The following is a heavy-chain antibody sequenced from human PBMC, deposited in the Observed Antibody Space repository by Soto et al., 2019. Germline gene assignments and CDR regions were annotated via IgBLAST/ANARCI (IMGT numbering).Heavy chain of an antibody. Sequence: PSETLSLTCTVSGGSISSGGYYWSWIRQHPGKGLEWIGYIYYSGSTYYNPPLKSRVTISVDTSKNQFSLKLSSVTAADTAVYYCARGGSWAYYYDSSGYPVDAFDIWGQGTMVTVSS. CDR2: IYYSGST. CDR1: GGSISSGGYY. CDR3: ARGGSWAYYYDSSGYPVDAFDI. J-gene: IGHJ3*02. D-gene: IGHD3-22*01. V-gene: IGHV4-31*03.